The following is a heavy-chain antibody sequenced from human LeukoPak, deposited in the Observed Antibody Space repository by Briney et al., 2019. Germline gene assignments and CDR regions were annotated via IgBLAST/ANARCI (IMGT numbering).Heavy chain of an antibody. Sequence: ASVKVSCKASGYTFTGYYMHWVRQAPGQGLEWMGWINPNSGGTNYAQKFQGRVTMTRDTSISTAYMELSRLRSDDTAVYYCARDALPAGWNYWTDPWGQGTLVTVSS. CDR2: INPNSGGT. V-gene: IGHV1-2*02. D-gene: IGHD1-7*01. J-gene: IGHJ5*02. CDR3: ARDALPAGWNYWTDP. CDR1: GYTFTGYY.